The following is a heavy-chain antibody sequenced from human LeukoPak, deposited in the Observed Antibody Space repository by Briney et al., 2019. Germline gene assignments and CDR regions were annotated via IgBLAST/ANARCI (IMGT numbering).Heavy chain of an antibody. CDR2: INHSGST. CDR3: ARYHGSYSLYYFDF. J-gene: IGHJ4*02. CDR1: GGSISSYY. Sequence: SETLSLTCTVSGGSISSYYWSWIRQPPGKGLEWIGEINHSGSTNYNPSLKSRVTISVDTSKNQFSLKLSSVTAADTAVYYCARYHGSYSLYYFDFWGQGTLVTVSS. D-gene: IGHD1-26*01. V-gene: IGHV4-34*01.